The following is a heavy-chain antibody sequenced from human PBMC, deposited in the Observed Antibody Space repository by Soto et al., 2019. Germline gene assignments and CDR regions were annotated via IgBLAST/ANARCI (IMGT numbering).Heavy chain of an antibody. CDR1: XYTFTXXX. V-gene: IGHV1-18*01. CDR3: ARIAPGCSSTSCYSMGIDY. D-gene: IGHD2-2*01. Sequence: SVXVSCKASXYTFTXXXXXWVRQAPGQGLEWMGWISAYNGNTNYAQKLQGRVTMTTDTSTSTAYMELRSLRSDDTAVYYCARIAPGCSSTSCYSMGIDYWGQGTLVTVSS. CDR2: ISAYNGNT. J-gene: IGHJ4*02.